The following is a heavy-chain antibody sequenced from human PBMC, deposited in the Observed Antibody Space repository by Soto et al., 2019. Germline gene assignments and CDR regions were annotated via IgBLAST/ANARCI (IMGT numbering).Heavy chain of an antibody. V-gene: IGHV4-59*01. J-gene: IGHJ4*02. D-gene: IGHD3-10*01. Sequence: PSETLSLTCTVSGGSITSYYWNWIRQPPGKGLEWIGYIYYGGSTNYNPSLKSRVTISVDTSKSQLSLKLNSVTAADTAVYYCARARPTLYFFDYWGQGTLVTVSS. CDR2: IYYGGST. CDR1: GGSITSYY. CDR3: ARARPTLYFFDY.